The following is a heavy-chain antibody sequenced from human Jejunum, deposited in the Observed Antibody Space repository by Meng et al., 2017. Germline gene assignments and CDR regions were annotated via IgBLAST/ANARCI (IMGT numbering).Heavy chain of an antibody. V-gene: IGHV3-74*01. CDR2: INTDGSSV. D-gene: IGHD6-19*01. CDR1: GFTFSSYW. J-gene: IGHJ3*02. Sequence: GESLKISCVASGFTFSSYWMHWVRQAPGKGLVWVSHINTDGSSVRYADSVKGRFTISRDNANNTLYLQMNSLRPEDTAVYYCAEVSSSAFDIWGQGTRVTCSS. CDR3: AEVSSSAFDI.